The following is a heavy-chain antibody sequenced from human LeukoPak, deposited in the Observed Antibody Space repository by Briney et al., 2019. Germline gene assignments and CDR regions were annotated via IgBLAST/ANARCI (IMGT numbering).Heavy chain of an antibody. V-gene: IGHV3-74*01. CDR1: GFTFSSYW. CDR3: ARDGPPRSPTSGWFDP. D-gene: IGHD2-15*01. Sequence: GGSLRLSCAASGFTFSSYWMHWVRQAPGKGLVWVSRINSDGSSTSYADSVKGRFTISRDNAKNSIYLQMSSLRAEDTAIYYCARDGPPRSPTSGWFDPWGQGTLVTVSS. CDR2: INSDGSST. J-gene: IGHJ5*02.